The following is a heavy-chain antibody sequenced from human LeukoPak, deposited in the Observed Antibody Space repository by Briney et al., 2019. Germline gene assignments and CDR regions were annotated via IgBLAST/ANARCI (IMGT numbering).Heavy chain of an antibody. D-gene: IGHD5-18*01. CDR2: ISGSGGST. J-gene: IGHJ4*02. CDR1: GFTFSSYA. Sequence: GESLRLSCAASGFTFSSYAMSWVRQAPGKGLEWVSAISGSGGSTYYADSVKGRFTISRDNSKNTLYLQMNSLRAEDTAVYYCAKDPRGYSYGRNGGGRSTGYYFDYWGQGTLVTVSS. CDR3: AKDPRGYSYGRNGGGRSTGYYFDY. V-gene: IGHV3-23*01.